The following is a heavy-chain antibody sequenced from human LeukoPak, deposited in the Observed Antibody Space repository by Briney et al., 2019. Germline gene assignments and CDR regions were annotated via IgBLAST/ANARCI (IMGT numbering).Heavy chain of an antibody. CDR3: ARVNGKAHTSSGSYGFDP. Sequence: KSSETLSLTCTVSGYSISSGYYWSWIRQPPGKGLEWIGEINHSGSTNYNPSLKSRVTISVDTSKNQFSLKLSSVTAADTAVYYCARVNGKAHTSSGSYGFDPWGQGTLVTVSS. V-gene: IGHV4-38-2*02. D-gene: IGHD1-26*01. CDR1: GYSISSGYY. CDR2: INHSGST. J-gene: IGHJ5*02.